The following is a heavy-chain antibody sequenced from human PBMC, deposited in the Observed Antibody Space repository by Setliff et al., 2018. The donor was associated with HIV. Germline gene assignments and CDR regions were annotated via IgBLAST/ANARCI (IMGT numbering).Heavy chain of an antibody. CDR2: IYYSGST. Sequence: SETLSLTCSVSGGSVGSGSYYWSWIRQSPGKGLEWLGYIYYSGSTTYNPSLRSRVTIPIDTSKNQFSLNLRSVTAADTAVYYCARTLSTMVKTDGYYDYYYMDVWGKGTTVTVSS. J-gene: IGHJ6*03. D-gene: IGHD3-10*01. V-gene: IGHV4-61*01. CDR3: ARTLSTMVKTDGYYDYYYMDV. CDR1: GGSVGSGSYY.